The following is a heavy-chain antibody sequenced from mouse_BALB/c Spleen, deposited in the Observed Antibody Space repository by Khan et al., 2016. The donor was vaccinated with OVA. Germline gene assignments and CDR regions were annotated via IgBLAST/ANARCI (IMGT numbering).Heavy chain of an antibody. Sequence: VQLKESGPGLVQPSQSLSITCTVSGFSLTTYGVHWVRQSPGKGLEWLGVIWSGGTTDYNAPFISRLSISKDNSKSQGYFKMNSLQADDTAMYFCARISYMYDFTYWGQGTLVTVSA. D-gene: IGHD2-14*01. V-gene: IGHV2-2*01. CDR3: ARISYMYDFTY. CDR1: GFSLTTYG. J-gene: IGHJ3*01. CDR2: IWSGGTT.